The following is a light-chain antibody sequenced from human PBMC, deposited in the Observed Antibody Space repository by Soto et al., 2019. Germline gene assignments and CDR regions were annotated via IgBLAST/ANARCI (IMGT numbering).Light chain of an antibody. CDR2: DVN. J-gene: IGLJ1*01. Sequence: SALTQPASVSGSPGQSITISCTGTSSDVGGYNFVSWYQHHPGKAPKLIIYDVNSRPSGVSNRFSGSKSGNTASLTISGLQAEDEADYYCTSYTTSSTYVFGTGTKVTVL. V-gene: IGLV2-14*03. CDR3: TSYTTSSTYV. CDR1: SSDVGGYNF.